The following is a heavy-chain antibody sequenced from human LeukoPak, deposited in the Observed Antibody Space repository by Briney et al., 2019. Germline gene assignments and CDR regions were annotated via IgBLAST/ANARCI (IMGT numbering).Heavy chain of an antibody. D-gene: IGHD3-3*01. CDR1: GGSISSYY. J-gene: IGHJ3*02. CDR3: ARLSPFWAFDI. CDR2: IYYSGST. V-gene: IGHV4-59*08. Sequence: PSETLSLTCTVSGGSISSYYWSWIRQPPGKGLEWIGYIYYSGSTNYNPSLKSRVTISVDTSKNQFSLKLSSVTAADTAVYYCARLSPFWAFDIWGQGTMVTVSS.